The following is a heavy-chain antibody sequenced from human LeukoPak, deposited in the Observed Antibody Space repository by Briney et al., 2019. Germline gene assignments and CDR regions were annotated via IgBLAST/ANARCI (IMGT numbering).Heavy chain of an antibody. CDR1: GFTFSSYG. D-gene: IGHD3-10*01. Sequence: GGSLRLSCAASGFTFSSYGMSWVRQAPGKGLEWVSAISGSGGSTYYADSVKGRFTISRDNSKNTLYLQMNSLRAEDTALYYCAKSLHGSGSYYNYWGQGTLVTVSS. CDR3: AKSLHGSGSYYNY. V-gene: IGHV3-23*01. J-gene: IGHJ4*02. CDR2: ISGSGGST.